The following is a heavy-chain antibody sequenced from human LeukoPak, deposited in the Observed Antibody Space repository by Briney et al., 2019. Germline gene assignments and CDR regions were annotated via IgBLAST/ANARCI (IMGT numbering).Heavy chain of an antibody. J-gene: IGHJ3*02. CDR1: GGSISSYY. V-gene: IGHV4-59*08. CDR2: IYYSGST. Sequence: PSETLSLTCTVSGGSISSYYWSWLRQPPGKGLEWIGYIYYSGSTNYNPPLKSRVTISVDTSKNQFSLKLSSVTAADTAVYYCARSRPILRYFDWGKSAFDIWGQGTMVTVSS. CDR3: ARSRPILRYFDWGKSAFDI. D-gene: IGHD3-9*01.